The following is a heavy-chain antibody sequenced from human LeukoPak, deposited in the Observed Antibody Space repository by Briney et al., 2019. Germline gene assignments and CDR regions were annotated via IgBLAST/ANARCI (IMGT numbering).Heavy chain of an antibody. J-gene: IGHJ4*02. Sequence: PGGSLRLSCAASGFAFKNYAMTWVRQAPGKGLEWVSNINDNGVQRHYADSVKGRFTISRDNSKNTLYLQMNSLRAEDTAVYYCAKDTSIGRYCTNGVCSPFDYWGQGTLVTVSS. CDR2: INDNGVQR. V-gene: IGHV3-23*01. CDR3: AKDTSIGRYCTNGVCSPFDY. CDR1: GFAFKNYA. D-gene: IGHD2-8*01.